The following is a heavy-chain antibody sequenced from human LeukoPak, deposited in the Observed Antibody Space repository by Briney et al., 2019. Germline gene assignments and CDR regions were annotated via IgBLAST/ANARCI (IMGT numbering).Heavy chain of an antibody. CDR2: ITNTANYL. CDR3: ARRSELWGYFDS. Sequence: SGGSLRLSCVASEFTFSNYAMNWVRQSPGGGLEWVSSITNTANYLDYADSVKGRFTISRDNSKNTLYLQMNSLRAEDTAIYYCARRSELWGYFDSWGQGTLVTVSS. CDR1: EFTFSNYA. D-gene: IGHD1-26*01. V-gene: IGHV3-23*01. J-gene: IGHJ4*02.